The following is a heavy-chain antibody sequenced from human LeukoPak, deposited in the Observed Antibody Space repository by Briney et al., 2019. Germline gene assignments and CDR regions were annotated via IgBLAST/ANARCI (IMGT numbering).Heavy chain of an antibody. CDR1: GFTFSSYG. J-gene: IGHJ3*02. CDR2: ISWNSGSI. Sequence: PGGSLRLSCAASGFTFSSYGMHWVRQAPGKGLEWVSGISWNSGSIGYADSVKGRFTISRDNAKNSLYLQMNSLRAEDMALYYCAKDIYEYSGSYPTAFDIWGQGTMVTVSS. D-gene: IGHD1-26*01. V-gene: IGHV3-9*03. CDR3: AKDIYEYSGSYPTAFDI.